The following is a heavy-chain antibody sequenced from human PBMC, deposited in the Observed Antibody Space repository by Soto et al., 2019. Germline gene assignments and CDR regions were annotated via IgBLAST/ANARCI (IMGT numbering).Heavy chain of an antibody. J-gene: IGHJ6*02. CDR3: ARAKTYYYGSGSYGGMDV. CDR2: IYYSGST. V-gene: IGHV4-31*03. D-gene: IGHD3-10*01. Sequence: QVQLQESGPGLVKPSQTLSLTCTVSGGSISSGGYYWSWIRQHPGKGLEWIGYIYYSGSTYYNPSLRGRVTIPVDTSKNPFSLKLSSVTAADTAVYYCARAKTYYYGSGSYGGMDVWGQGTTVTVSS. CDR1: GGSISSGGYY.